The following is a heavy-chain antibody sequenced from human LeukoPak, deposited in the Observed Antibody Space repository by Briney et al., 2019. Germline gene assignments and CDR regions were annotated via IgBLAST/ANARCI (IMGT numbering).Heavy chain of an antibody. CDR3: ARVSIYHRGSYSYFDY. CDR2: INSDGSST. V-gene: IGHV3-74*01. J-gene: IGHJ4*02. D-gene: IGHD1-26*01. CDR1: GFTFSNYW. Sequence: GGSLRLSCAASGFTFSNYWMHWVRQAPGKGLVWVSRINSDGSSTSYADSVKGRFAISRDNAKNTLYLQMNSLRAEDTAVYYCARVSIYHRGSYSYFDYWGQGTLVTVSS.